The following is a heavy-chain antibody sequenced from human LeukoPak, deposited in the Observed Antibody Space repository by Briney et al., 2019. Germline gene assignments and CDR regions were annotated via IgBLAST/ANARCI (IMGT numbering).Heavy chain of an antibody. Sequence: SGGSLRLSCAASGFTFNSYAMSWVRQAPGKGLEWASAILGSGGSTYYADSVKGRFTISRDNSKNTLYLQMNSLRAEDTAVYYCAKAALPSYDSSGYYYWVYDYWGQGTLVTVSS. J-gene: IGHJ4*02. CDR1: GFTFNSYA. CDR3: AKAALPSYDSSGYYYWVYDY. D-gene: IGHD3-22*01. CDR2: ILGSGGST. V-gene: IGHV3-23*01.